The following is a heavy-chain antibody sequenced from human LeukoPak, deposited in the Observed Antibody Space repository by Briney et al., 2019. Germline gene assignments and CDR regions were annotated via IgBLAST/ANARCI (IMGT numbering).Heavy chain of an antibody. CDR1: GFTFRSYA. J-gene: IGHJ4*02. CDR3: AKLIAAGKPTHFDY. D-gene: IGHD6-13*01. Sequence: GGSLRLSCAASGFTFRSYAMSCVRQAPGKGLEWVSGISCSGGTTYYADSVKGRFTISRDNSKNTLYLQMNSLRAEDTAVYYCAKLIAAGKPTHFDYWGQGTLVTVSS. CDR2: ISCSGGTT. V-gene: IGHV3-23*01.